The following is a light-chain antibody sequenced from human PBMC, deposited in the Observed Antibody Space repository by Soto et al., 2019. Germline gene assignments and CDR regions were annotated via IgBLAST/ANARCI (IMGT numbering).Light chain of an antibody. V-gene: IGKV3-11*01. CDR1: QSVSSNY. J-gene: IGKJ3*01. Sequence: EIVLTQSPGTLSLSPGERATLSCRASQSVSSNYLAWYQQKPGQAPRLLIYDASNRTTGIPARFSGSGSGTDFTLTISSLEPEDFAVYYCQQRSNWPPFTFGPGTKVDI. CDR2: DAS. CDR3: QQRSNWPPFT.